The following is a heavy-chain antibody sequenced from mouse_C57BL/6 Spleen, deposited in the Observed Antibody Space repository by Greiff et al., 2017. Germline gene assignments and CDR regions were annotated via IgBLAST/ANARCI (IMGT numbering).Heavy chain of an antibody. Sequence: VQLQQPGAELVKPGASVKLSCKASGYTFTSYWMHWVKQRPGQGLEWIGMIHPNSGSTNYNEKFKSKATLTVDKSSSTAYMQLSSLTSEDSAVYYCARSYYYGSSPNFDVWGTGTSVTVSS. V-gene: IGHV1-64*01. D-gene: IGHD1-1*01. J-gene: IGHJ1*03. CDR1: GYTFTSYW. CDR2: IHPNSGST. CDR3: ARSYYYGSSPNFDV.